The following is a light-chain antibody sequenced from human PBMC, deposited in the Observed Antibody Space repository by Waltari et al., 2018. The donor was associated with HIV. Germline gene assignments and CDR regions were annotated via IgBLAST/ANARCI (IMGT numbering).Light chain of an antibody. J-gene: IGLJ2*01. CDR2: EVS. Sequence: QSALTQPASVSGSPGQSITISCTGTSSDVGSYNLVSCYQQNPDKAPKLMIYEVSKRPSGVSNRCSGSKSGNTASLTISGLQAEDEAAYYCCSYAGSSTLIFGGGTKLTVL. CDR3: CSYAGSSTLI. V-gene: IGLV2-23*02. CDR1: SSDVGSYNL.